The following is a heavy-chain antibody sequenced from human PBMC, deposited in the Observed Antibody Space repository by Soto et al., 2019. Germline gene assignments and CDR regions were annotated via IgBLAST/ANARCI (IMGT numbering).Heavy chain of an antibody. CDR1: GCSVSSGSYY. CDR3: ARVDYYDSYGMDV. Sequence: QVQLQESGPGLVKPSETLSLTCTVSGCSVSSGSYYWSWIRQPPGKGLEWIGYIYYSGSTNYNPSLKSRVTISVDTSKNQFSLKLSSVTAADTAVYYCARVDYYDSYGMDVWGQGTTVTVSS. D-gene: IGHD3-22*01. CDR2: IYYSGST. V-gene: IGHV4-61*01. J-gene: IGHJ6*02.